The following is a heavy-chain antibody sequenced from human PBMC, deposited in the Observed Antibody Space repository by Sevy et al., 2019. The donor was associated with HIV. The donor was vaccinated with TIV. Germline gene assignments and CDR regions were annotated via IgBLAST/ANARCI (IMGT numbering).Heavy chain of an antibody. CDR2: IWHDGSNK. CDR1: GFTFNFHG. CDR3: GRETDNSARWLDP. D-gene: IGHD4-4*01. V-gene: IGHV3-30*02. Sequence: GGSLRLSCAASGFTFNFHGMHWVRQAPGKGLEWLAFIWHDGSNKYMADSVKGRFTISRDNSKNTLFLQMNSLTVEDTAVYYCGRETDNSARWLDPWGQGTLVTVSS. J-gene: IGHJ5*02.